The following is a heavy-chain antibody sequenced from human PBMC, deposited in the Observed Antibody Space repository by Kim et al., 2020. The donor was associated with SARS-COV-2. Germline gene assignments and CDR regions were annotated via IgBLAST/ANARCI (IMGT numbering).Heavy chain of an antibody. CDR1: GFTFSPYA. Sequence: GGSLRLSCAASGFTFSPYAMSWVRQAPGKGLDWVSSITGSGASKYYADSVKGRFTISRDNSRNILFLQMNSLSAEDTAIYYCAKKSLSSNDGRPGPFDVWGQGTMATV. J-gene: IGHJ3*01. CDR3: AKKSLSSNDGRPGPFDV. CDR2: ITGSGASK. D-gene: IGHD3-22*01. V-gene: IGHV3-23*01.